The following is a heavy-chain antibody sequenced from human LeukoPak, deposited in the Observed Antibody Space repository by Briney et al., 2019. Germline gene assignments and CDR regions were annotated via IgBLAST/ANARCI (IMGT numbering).Heavy chain of an antibody. D-gene: IGHD3-9*01. V-gene: IGHV3-48*03. Sequence: GGSLRLSCAASGFTFSSYEMNWVRQAPGKGLEWVSYISSSGSTIYYADSVKGRFTISRDNAKNSLYLQMNSLRAEDTAVYYCARDPYYDILTGSGFDLWGRGTLVTVSS. CDR1: GFTFSSYE. CDR2: ISSSGSTI. CDR3: ARDPYYDILTGSGFDL. J-gene: IGHJ2*01.